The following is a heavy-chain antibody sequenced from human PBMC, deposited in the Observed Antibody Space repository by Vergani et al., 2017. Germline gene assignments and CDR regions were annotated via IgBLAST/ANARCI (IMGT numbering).Heavy chain of an antibody. D-gene: IGHD6-19*01. J-gene: IGHJ4*02. CDR1: GFTFSSYS. CDR3: ARDGSYSSGWYYFDY. Sequence: VHLVESGGGVVQPGGSLRLSCAASGFTFSSYSMNWVRQAPGKGLEWVSSISSSSSYIYYADSVKGRFTISRDNAKNSLYLQMNSLRAEDTAVYYCARDGSYSSGWYYFDYWGQGTLVTVSS. V-gene: IGHV3-21*01. CDR2: ISSSSSYI.